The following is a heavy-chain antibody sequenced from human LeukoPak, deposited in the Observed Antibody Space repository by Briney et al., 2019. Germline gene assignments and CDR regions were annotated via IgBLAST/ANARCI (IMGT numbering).Heavy chain of an antibody. V-gene: IGHV3-48*01. CDR1: GFGFSGYS. CDR2: ISSSGLTI. CDR3: ARDPEDYFDY. Sequence: GGSLRLSCAGSGFGFSGYSMNWVRQAPGKGLEWISYISSSGLTIYYADSVKGRFTISRDNANHSLYLQMNSLRVEDTAVYYCARDPEDYFDYWGQGTLVTVSS. J-gene: IGHJ4*02.